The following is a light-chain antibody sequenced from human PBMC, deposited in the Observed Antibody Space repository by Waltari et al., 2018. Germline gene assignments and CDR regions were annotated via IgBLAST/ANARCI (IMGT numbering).Light chain of an antibody. V-gene: IGKV2-28*01. CDR3: MQALQTPPT. CDR1: QSLLHSNAYNY. Sequence: EIVMTQSPLSLSVTPGEPASISCRFSQSLLHSNAYNYLDWYLKKPGQSPQLLISLGTSRASGVPGRFSGSGSGTDFTLRISRVEPEDVGFYYCMQALQTPPTFGGGTKVEIK. J-gene: IGKJ4*01. CDR2: LGT.